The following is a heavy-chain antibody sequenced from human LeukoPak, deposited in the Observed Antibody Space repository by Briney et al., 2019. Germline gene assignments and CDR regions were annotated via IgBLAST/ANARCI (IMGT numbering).Heavy chain of an antibody. J-gene: IGHJ3*02. Sequence: SETLSLTCTVSGGSISSYYWSWIRQPPGKGLEWIGYIYYSGSTNYNPSLKSRVTISVDTSKNQFSLKLSSVTAADTAVYYCARGPNCSGGSCYQSGFDFDIWGQGTMVTVSS. CDR3: ARGPNCSGGSCYQSGFDFDI. V-gene: IGHV4-59*01. CDR1: GGSISSYY. D-gene: IGHD2-15*01. CDR2: IYYSGST.